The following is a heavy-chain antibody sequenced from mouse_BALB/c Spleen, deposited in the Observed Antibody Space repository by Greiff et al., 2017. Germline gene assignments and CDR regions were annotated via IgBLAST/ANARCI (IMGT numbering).Heavy chain of an antibody. Sequence: EVKLVESGGGLVKPGGSLKLSCAASGFTFSSYAMSWVRQSPEKRLEWVAEISSGGSYTYYPDTVTGRFTISRDNAKNTLYLEMSSLRSEDTAMYYCARDYYGNYVGYFDVWGAGTTVTVSS. CDR1: GFTFSSYA. J-gene: IGHJ1*01. CDR2: ISSGGSYT. V-gene: IGHV5-9-4*01. D-gene: IGHD2-1*01. CDR3: ARDYYGNYVGYFDV.